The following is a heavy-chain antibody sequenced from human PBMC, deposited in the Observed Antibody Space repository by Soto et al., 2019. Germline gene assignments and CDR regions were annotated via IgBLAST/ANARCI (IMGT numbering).Heavy chain of an antibody. D-gene: IGHD1-7*01. Sequence: LKISCEASGYSFTTYWISWVRQMPGKGLEWMGAIDPRDSYTKYSPSFQGHVTISVDKSISTAYLQWNSLKASDTAIYYCAREKSDLELFNWLDPWGQGTLVTVSS. V-gene: IGHV5-10-1*01. CDR2: IDPRDSYT. J-gene: IGHJ5*02. CDR3: AREKSDLELFNWLDP. CDR1: GYSFTTYW.